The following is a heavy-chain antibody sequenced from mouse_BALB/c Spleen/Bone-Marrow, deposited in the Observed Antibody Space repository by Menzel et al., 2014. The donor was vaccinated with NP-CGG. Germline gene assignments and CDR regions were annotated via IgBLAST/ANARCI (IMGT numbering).Heavy chain of an antibody. Sequence: VKLVESGGNLVQPGGSLKLSCAASGFTFSSYTMSWVRQTPEKRLEWVAYISNGGGSTYYPDTVKGRFTISRDNATNTLYLQMSSLKSEDTAMYYCARQSYEGFAYWGQGTLLTVSA. V-gene: IGHV5-12-2*01. CDR2: ISNGGGST. D-gene: IGHD2-3*01. CDR3: ARQSYEGFAY. CDR1: GFTFSSYT. J-gene: IGHJ3*01.